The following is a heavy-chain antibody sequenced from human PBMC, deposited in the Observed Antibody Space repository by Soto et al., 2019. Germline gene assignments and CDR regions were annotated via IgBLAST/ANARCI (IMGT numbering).Heavy chain of an antibody. D-gene: IGHD5-12*01. J-gene: IGHJ4*02. Sequence: LILSCAASGFTFSDYYMNWIRQAPGKGLEWLSYISSSGSTIYYADSLKGRFTISRDNAKNSLYLQMDSLRAEDTAVYYCARESYFYHSSGYDYWGQGTLVTVSS. V-gene: IGHV3-11*01. CDR1: GFTFSDYY. CDR2: ISSSGSTI. CDR3: ARESYFYHSSGYDY.